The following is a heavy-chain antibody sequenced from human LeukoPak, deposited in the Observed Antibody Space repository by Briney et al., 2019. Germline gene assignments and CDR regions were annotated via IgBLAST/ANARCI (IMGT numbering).Heavy chain of an antibody. CDR2: INYSGCT. CDR1: GGSISSYY. Sequence: PSDTLSLTCGVSGGSISSYYWNWLRQPPGKGLEGIGFINYSGCTNYKPSLKSRVTISVDTSKNQFSLKLSSVTAADTAVYYCARGQSVVPYWGQGTLVTVS. V-gene: IGHV4-59*07. J-gene: IGHJ4*02. CDR3: ARGQSVVPY. D-gene: IGHD2-21*01.